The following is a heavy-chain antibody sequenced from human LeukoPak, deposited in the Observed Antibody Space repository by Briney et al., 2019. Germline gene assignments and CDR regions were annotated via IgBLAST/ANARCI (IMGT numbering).Heavy chain of an antibody. CDR2: ISGSGGST. CDR1: GFTFSSYA. Sequence: GGSLRLSCAASGFTFSSYAMSWVRQAPGKGLEWVSAISGSGGSTYYADSVKGRFTISRENSKNTLYLQMNSLRAEDTAVYYCAKGGLGITAMAIDYWGQGTLITVSS. CDR3: AKGGLGITAMAIDY. V-gene: IGHV3-23*01. J-gene: IGHJ4*02. D-gene: IGHD5-18*01.